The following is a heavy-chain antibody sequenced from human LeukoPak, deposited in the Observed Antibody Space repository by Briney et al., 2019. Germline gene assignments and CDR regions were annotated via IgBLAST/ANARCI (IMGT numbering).Heavy chain of an antibody. Sequence: APETLSLTCTVSGGSISSSSYYWGWIRQPPWKGLEWIGSIYYSGSTYYNPSLKSRVTISVDTSKNQFSLKLSSVTAADTAVYYCARHQQQLVVEYFDYWGQGTLVTVSS. J-gene: IGHJ4*02. CDR2: IYYSGST. D-gene: IGHD6-13*01. V-gene: IGHV4-39*01. CDR1: GGSISSSSYY. CDR3: ARHQQQLVVEYFDY.